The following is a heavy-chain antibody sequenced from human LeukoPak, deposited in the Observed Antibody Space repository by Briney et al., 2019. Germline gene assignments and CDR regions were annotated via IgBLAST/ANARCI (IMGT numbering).Heavy chain of an antibody. V-gene: IGHV1-2*02. J-gene: IGHJ6*03. CDR3: ARDRADYYHMDV. CDR2: INPNSGGT. CDR1: GYTFTGYY. Sequence: ASVKVSCKASGYTFTGYYMHWVRQAPGQGLEWMGWINPNSGGTNYAQKFQGRVTMTRDTSISTAYMELSRLRSDDTAVYYCARDRADYYHMDVWGKGTTVTISS.